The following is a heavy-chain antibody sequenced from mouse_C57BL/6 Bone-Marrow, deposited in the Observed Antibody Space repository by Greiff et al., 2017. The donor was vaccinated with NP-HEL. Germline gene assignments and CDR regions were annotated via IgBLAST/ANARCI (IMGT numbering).Heavy chain of an antibody. CDR3: ARGGYYPYWYFDV. V-gene: IGHV1-19*01. Sequence: EVQLQQSGPVLVKPGASVKMSCKASGYTFTDYYMNWVKQSHGKSLEWIGVINPYNGGTSYNQKFKGKATLTVDKSSSTAYMELNSLTSEDSAVYYCARGGYYPYWYFDVWGTGTTVTVSS. CDR1: GYTFTDYY. D-gene: IGHD2-3*01. J-gene: IGHJ1*03. CDR2: INPYNGGT.